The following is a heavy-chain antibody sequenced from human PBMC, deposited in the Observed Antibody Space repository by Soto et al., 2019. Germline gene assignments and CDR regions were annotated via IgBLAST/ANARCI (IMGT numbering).Heavy chain of an antibody. V-gene: IGHV3-48*01. D-gene: IGHD1-26*01. CDR2: ISGRSTTT. J-gene: IGHJ6*03. CDR1: GFPFSSYN. Sequence: PGGSLRLSCAASGFPFSSYNMNWVRQAPGKGLEWVAYISGRSTTTHFADSVRGRFTISRDDGKDSVYLQMNSLRAEDTAVYYCVSDGILSASMGSGYYYYLDVWGKGTMVTVSS. CDR3: VSDGILSASMGSGYYYYLDV.